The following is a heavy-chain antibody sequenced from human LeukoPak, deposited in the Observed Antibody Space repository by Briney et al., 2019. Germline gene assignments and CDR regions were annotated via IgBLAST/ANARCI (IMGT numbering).Heavy chain of an antibody. J-gene: IGHJ4*02. CDR3: ARDSRLGVGAFDY. Sequence: PSETLSLTCAVSGYSISSGYYWGWIRQPPGKGLEWIGYIYYSGSTNYNPSLKSRVTISVDTSKNQFSLKLSSVTAADTAVYYCARDSRLGVGAFDYWGQGTLVTVSS. CDR2: IYYSGST. V-gene: IGHV4-61*01. CDR1: GYSISSGYY. D-gene: IGHD3-10*01.